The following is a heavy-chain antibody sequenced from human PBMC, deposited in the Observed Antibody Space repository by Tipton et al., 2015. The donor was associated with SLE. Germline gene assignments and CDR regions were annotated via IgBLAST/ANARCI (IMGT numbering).Heavy chain of an antibody. V-gene: IGHV4-59*01. CDR3: ARADTASAFDI. Sequence: TLSLTCAVYGGSFSDYYWSWIRQPPGKGLEWIGYIYYSGSTNYNPSLKSRVTISVDTSKNQFSLKLSSVTAADTAVYYCARADTASAFDIWGQGTMVTVSS. D-gene: IGHD2-2*02. J-gene: IGHJ3*02. CDR2: IYYSGST. CDR1: GGSFSDYY.